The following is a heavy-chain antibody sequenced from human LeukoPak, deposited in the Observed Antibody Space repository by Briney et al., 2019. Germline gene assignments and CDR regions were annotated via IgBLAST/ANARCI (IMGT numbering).Heavy chain of an antibody. D-gene: IGHD3-22*01. CDR2: MNSDGTST. CDR1: GFIFSSYW. CDR3: ARASYYFDSSASLYYYYYIDV. J-gene: IGHJ6*03. Sequence: AGGSLRLSCAASGFIFSSYWMHWVRQAPGKGLRWVSRMNSDGTSTSYADSVKGRFTISRDNAKNTMYLQMNSLRAEDTAVYYCARASYYFDSSASLYYYYYIDVWGKGTTVTVSS. V-gene: IGHV3-74*01.